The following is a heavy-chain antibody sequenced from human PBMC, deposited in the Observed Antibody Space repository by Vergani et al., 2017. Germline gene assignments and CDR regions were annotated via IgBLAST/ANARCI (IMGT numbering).Heavy chain of an antibody. CDR3: ARLGYYYDSSGYLVPDWFDP. Sequence: QLQLQESGPGLVKPSETLSLTCSVSGASISSSIYYWGWIRQPPGKGLEWIGSVYYSVSTYYNPSLKSRVTISVDTSKNQFSLKLSSVTAADTAVYYCARLGYYYDSSGYLVPDWFDPWGQGTLVTVSS. V-gene: IGHV4-39*01. D-gene: IGHD3-22*01. J-gene: IGHJ5*02. CDR2: VYYSVST. CDR1: GASISSSIYY.